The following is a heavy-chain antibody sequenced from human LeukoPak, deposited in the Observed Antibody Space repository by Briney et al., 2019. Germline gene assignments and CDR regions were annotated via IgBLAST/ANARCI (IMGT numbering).Heavy chain of an antibody. CDR1: GFTFSTYW. V-gene: IGHV3-7*04. CDR2: IKEDGSEK. Sequence: PGGSLRLSCAASGFTFSTYWMTWVRQAPGKGLEWLAKIKEDGSEKYYVDSVKGRCTISRDNAKNSLYLQMNSLRAEDTAVYYCARGGSLYFDQWGQGTLVTVSS. J-gene: IGHJ4*02. CDR3: ARGGSLYFDQ. D-gene: IGHD3-16*01.